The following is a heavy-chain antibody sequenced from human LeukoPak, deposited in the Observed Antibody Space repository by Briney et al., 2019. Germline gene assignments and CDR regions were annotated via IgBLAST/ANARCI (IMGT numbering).Heavy chain of an antibody. D-gene: IGHD2-21*02. Sequence: ASVKVSCKASGYTFTSYYMHWVRQAPGQGLEWMGIINPSGGSTSYAQKFQGRVTMTRDTSTSTVYMELSSLRSEDTAVYYCARDYFPISYCGGDCTDNEGYWGQGTLVTVSS. CDR3: ARDYFPISYCGGDCTDNEGY. CDR2: INPSGGST. CDR1: GYTFTSYY. V-gene: IGHV1-46*01. J-gene: IGHJ4*02.